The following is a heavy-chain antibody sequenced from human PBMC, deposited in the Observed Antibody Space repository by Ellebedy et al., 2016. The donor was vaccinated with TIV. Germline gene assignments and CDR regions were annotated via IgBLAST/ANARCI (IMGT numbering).Heavy chain of an antibody. CDR1: GGSFSGYY. V-gene: IGHV4-34*01. CDR2: INHSGST. D-gene: IGHD2-2*01. Sequence: SETLSLTCAVYGGSFSGYYWSWIRQPPGKGLEWIGEINHSGSTNYNPSLKSRVTISVDTSKNQFSLKLSSVTAADTAVYYCARGLSNPWRYQLLHSRRPGGEYFDYWGQGTLVTVSS. J-gene: IGHJ4*02. CDR3: ARGLSNPWRYQLLHSRRPGGEYFDY.